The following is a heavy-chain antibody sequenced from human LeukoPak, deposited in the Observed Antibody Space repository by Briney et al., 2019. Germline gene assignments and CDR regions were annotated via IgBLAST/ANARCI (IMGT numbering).Heavy chain of an antibody. CDR1: GDSMSNYY. CDR3: ARSVVLYYFDC. D-gene: IGHD2-2*01. Sequence: PSETLSLTCTVSGDSMSNYYWSWIRQPPGKGLEWIGYIYYSGSTSYNPSLKSRVTISEDTSKNQFSLKLSSVTAADTAVYYCARSVVLYYFDCWGQGTLVTVSS. CDR2: IYYSGST. V-gene: IGHV4-59*01. J-gene: IGHJ4*02.